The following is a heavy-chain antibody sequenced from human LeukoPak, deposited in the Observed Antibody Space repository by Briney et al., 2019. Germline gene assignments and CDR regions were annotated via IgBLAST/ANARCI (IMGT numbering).Heavy chain of an antibody. D-gene: IGHD1-14*01. Sequence: SETLSLTCTVSGGSISSRGYYWSWIRQHPGTSLEWIGYISYSGSTYYNPSLKSRVTISGDTSKNQFSLRLTSVSAADTAVYYSARDQKSGLGHWGQGTLVTVSS. J-gene: IGHJ4*02. CDR2: ISYSGST. V-gene: IGHV4-31*03. CDR3: ARDQKSGLGH. CDR1: GGSISSRGYY.